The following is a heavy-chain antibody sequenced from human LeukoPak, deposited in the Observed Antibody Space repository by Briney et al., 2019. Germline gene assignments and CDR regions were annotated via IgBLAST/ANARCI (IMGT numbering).Heavy chain of an antibody. J-gene: IGHJ4*02. CDR3: AAGIGVAGGDY. V-gene: IGHV3-43D*03. D-gene: IGHD6-19*01. Sequence: GGSLRLSCAASGFTFDDYAMHWVRQAPGKGLEWVSFISWDGGITYYADSVKGRFAISRDNSKNSLYLQMNSLRFEDTALYYCAAGIGVAGGDYWGQGTLVTVSS. CDR1: GFTFDDYA. CDR2: ISWDGGIT.